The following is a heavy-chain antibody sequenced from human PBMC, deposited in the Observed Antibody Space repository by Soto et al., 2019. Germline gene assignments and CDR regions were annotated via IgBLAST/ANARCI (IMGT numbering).Heavy chain of an antibody. CDR2: IYSGGST. CDR3: ARFWTGDVKGYFDY. Sequence: GRSLRLSCAASGFTVSSNYMSWVRQAPGKGLEWVSVIYSGGSTYYADSVKGRFTISRDNSKNTLYLQMNSLRAEDTAVYYCARFWTGDVKGYFDYWGQGTLVTVSS. D-gene: IGHD3-3*01. CDR1: GFTVSSNY. V-gene: IGHV3-66*01. J-gene: IGHJ4*02.